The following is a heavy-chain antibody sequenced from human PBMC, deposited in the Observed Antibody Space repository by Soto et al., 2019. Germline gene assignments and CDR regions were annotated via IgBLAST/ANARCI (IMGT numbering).Heavy chain of an antibody. CDR2: VYYSGNT. CDR3: AREGGESSDGLYYFDS. CDR1: GGSVSSGSYS. Sequence: PSETLSLTCTVSGGSVSSGSYSWSWIRQPPGKGLEWIGYVYYSGNTDYNPSLKSRLAISIDTSKNQFSLKLSSVTAADTAVYFCAREGGESSDGLYYFDSWGQGSLVTVSS. J-gene: IGHJ4*02. V-gene: IGHV4-61*01. D-gene: IGHD3-16*01.